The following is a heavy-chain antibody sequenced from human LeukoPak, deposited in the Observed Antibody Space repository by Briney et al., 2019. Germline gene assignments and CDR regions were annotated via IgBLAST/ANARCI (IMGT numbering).Heavy chain of an antibody. CDR1: GYTFTSYA. Sequence: GASVKVSCKASGYTFTSYAMNWVRQAPGQGLGWMGWISAYNGNTNYAQKLQGRVTMTTDTSTSTAYMELSSLRSEDMAVYYCARLYQYCSGGSCYYYFDYWGQGTLVTVSS. J-gene: IGHJ4*02. CDR3: ARLYQYCSGGSCYYYFDY. V-gene: IGHV1-18*03. D-gene: IGHD2-15*01. CDR2: ISAYNGNT.